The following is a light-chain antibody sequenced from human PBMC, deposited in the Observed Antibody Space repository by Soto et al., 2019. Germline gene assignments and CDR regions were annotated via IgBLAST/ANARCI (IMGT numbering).Light chain of an antibody. CDR3: QQYNSYSRT. V-gene: IGKV1-5*01. J-gene: IGKJ1*01. CDR2: DAS. CDR1: QSISSW. Sequence: DIQMTQSPSTLSAAVGYRVTITCRASQSISSWLAWYQQKPGKAPKLLIYDASSLESGVPSRFSGSGSGTEFTLTISSLQPDDFATYYCQQYNSYSRTFGQGTKVDIK.